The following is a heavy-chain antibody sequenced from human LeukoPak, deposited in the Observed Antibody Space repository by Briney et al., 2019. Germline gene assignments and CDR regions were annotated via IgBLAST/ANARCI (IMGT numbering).Heavy chain of an antibody. D-gene: IGHD3-3*01. CDR1: ELTVSSTY. CDR2: MYTGGTT. J-gene: IGHJ4*02. Sequence: PGGSLRLSCAASELTVSSTYMSWVRQAPGKGLEWVALMYTGGTTYYADSVKGRFIISRDNSKNTLSLQLNSLRAEDTAVYYCVTVFGVVPTLIDYWGQGALVTVSS. CDR3: VTVFGVVPTLIDY. V-gene: IGHV3-53*01.